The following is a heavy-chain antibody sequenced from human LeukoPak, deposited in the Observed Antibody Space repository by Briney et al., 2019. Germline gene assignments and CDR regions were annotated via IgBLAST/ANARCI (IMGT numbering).Heavy chain of an antibody. Sequence: PSETLSLTCTVSGYSISSGYYWSWIRQPPGKGLEWIGYIYYSGSTNYNPSLKSRVTISVDTSKNQFSLKLSSVTAADTAVYYCARGGMTTQPFDYWGQGTLVTVSS. D-gene: IGHD4-17*01. CDR2: IYYSGST. CDR1: GYSISSGYY. J-gene: IGHJ4*02. CDR3: ARGGMTTQPFDY. V-gene: IGHV4-61*01.